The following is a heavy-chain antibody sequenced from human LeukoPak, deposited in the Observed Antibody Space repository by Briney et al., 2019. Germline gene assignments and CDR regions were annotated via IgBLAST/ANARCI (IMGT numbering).Heavy chain of an antibody. J-gene: IGHJ4*02. Sequence: GGSLRLSCPASGFIFSDYYMSWIRQAPGKGLEWVSYISRSGSTIYYADSVKGRFTSSRDNAKNSLYLQMNSLRAEDTAVYYCARYTVLVSGTFDYWGQGTLVTVSS. CDR3: ARYTVLVSGTFDY. CDR2: ISRSGSTI. V-gene: IGHV3-11*01. CDR1: GFIFSDYY. D-gene: IGHD5-18*01.